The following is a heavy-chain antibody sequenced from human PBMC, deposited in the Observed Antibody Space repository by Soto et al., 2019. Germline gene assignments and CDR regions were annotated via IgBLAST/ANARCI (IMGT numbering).Heavy chain of an antibody. Sequence: VASVKVSCKASGYTFTSYGISWVRQAPGQGLEWMGWINPNSGGTNYAQKFQGWVTMTRDTSISTAYMELSRLRSDDTAVYYCARVRTSSDYGMDVWGQGTTVTVSS. D-gene: IGHD2-2*01. CDR2: INPNSGGT. CDR3: ARVRTSSDYGMDV. J-gene: IGHJ6*02. CDR1: GYTFTSYG. V-gene: IGHV1-2*04.